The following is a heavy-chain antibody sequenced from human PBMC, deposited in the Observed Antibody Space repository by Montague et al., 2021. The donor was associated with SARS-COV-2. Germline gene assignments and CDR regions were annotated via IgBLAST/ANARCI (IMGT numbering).Heavy chain of an antibody. CDR3: ARGPVTISGVYFFIPAAGHLDA. D-gene: IGHD3-3*01. J-gene: IGHJ3*01. Sequence: SETLSLTCAVYSGSISDFYWTWIRQSPGKGREWSGEINHTGSATYYPSSKGRVTTSTVTSKNQFSLKLQSATPADTAVYYCARGPVTISGVYFFIPAAGHLDAWGQGTSVTVSS. CDR2: INHTGSA. CDR1: SGSISDFY. V-gene: IGHV4-34*01.